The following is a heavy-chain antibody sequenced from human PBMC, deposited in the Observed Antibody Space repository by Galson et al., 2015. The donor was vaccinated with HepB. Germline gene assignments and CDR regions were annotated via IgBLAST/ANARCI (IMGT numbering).Heavy chain of an antibody. Sequence: SLRLSCAASGFTFSSYALTWVRQAPGKGLEWVSTIGRGGDTYYADSVKGRFTISKDNSKNTLYLQMNSLRAEDTAVYYCACVQWLVREGYYYYYGMDVWGQGTTVTVSS. CDR3: ACVQWLVREGYYYYYGMDV. CDR2: IGRGGDT. CDR1: GFTFSSYA. J-gene: IGHJ6*02. V-gene: IGHV3-23*01. D-gene: IGHD6-19*01.